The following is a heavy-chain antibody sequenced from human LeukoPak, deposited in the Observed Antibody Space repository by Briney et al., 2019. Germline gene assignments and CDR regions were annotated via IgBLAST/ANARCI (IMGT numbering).Heavy chain of an antibody. CDR2: ISSSSSYI. Sequence: ETLSLTCTVSGYSISSGYYWGWIRQPPGKGLEWISSISSSSSYIYYADSVKGRFTISRDNAKNSLYLQMNSLRAEDTAVYYCARDGGSGSYYFDYWGQGTLVTVSS. CDR3: ARDGGSGSYYFDY. CDR1: GYSISSGYY. D-gene: IGHD1-26*01. J-gene: IGHJ4*02. V-gene: IGHV3-21*01.